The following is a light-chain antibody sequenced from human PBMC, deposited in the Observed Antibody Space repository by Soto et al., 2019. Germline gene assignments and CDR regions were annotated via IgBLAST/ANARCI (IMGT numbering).Light chain of an antibody. CDR1: QSLSSSQ. J-gene: IGKJ1*01. Sequence: EIVLTQSPGTLSLSPGERATLSCRASQSLSSSQLAWYQQKPGQAPRLLIYAASSRATGIPDRFSGSGAGTDFTLTISRLEPQDFAVYYCHHYGTSPRTFGHGTKVDIK. CDR3: HHYGTSPRT. V-gene: IGKV3-20*01. CDR2: AAS.